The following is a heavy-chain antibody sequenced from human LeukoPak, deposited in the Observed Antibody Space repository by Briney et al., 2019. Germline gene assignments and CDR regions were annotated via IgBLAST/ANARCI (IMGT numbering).Heavy chain of an antibody. D-gene: IGHD3-10*02. V-gene: IGHV3-48*01. CDR3: AKLPVLPCAIIYYYYYYMYV. Sequence: GSLSPSSSASAFTSSSHSMNCVRQAPGKGLEWVSYISSSSSNIYHTDSGKGRFTISRNNAKTSLYLRKNSLRAEDPAVYYCAKLPVLPCAIIYYYYYYMYVGGRGPTVTVSS. CDR2: ISSSSSNI. J-gene: IGHJ6*03. CDR1: AFTSSSHS.